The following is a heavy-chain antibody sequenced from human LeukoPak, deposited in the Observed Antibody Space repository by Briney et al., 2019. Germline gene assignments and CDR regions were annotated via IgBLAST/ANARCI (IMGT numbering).Heavy chain of an antibody. D-gene: IGHD3-22*01. J-gene: IGHJ4*02. Sequence: GGSLRLSCAASGFTFDDYGMSWVRQAPGKGLEWVSGINWNGGSTGYADSVKGRFTISRDNAKNSLYLQMNSLRAEDTALYYCAREGEYYDSKPSFFDYWGQGTLVTDSS. CDR2: INWNGGST. CDR3: AREGEYYDSKPSFFDY. CDR1: GFTFDDYG. V-gene: IGHV3-20*04.